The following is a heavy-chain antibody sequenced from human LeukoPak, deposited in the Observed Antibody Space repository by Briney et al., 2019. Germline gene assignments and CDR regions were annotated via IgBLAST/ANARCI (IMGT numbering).Heavy chain of an antibody. CDR2: IFYTGATT. V-gene: IGHV4-59*08. D-gene: IGHD2-15*01. J-gene: IGHJ6*02. CDR3: ARHDVIGYYQRGMDV. Sequence: SETLSLTCAVSGGSISGYYWSWNRQPPGKGLEWIGYIFYTGATTIYSPSLKGRVTLSVDTSKNQVTLNLRSVTAADTAAYFCARHDVIGYYQRGMDVWGQGTTVTVSS. CDR1: GGSISGYY.